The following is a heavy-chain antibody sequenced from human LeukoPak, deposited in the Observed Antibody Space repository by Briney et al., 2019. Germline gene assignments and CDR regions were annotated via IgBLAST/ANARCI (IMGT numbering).Heavy chain of an antibody. CDR3: ANLKAYGDSSWSWTSDD. Sequence: PGGSLRLSCAASGFTFNKYAMSWVRQAPGKGLEWVSTISGRGDSTYYADSVKGRFTISRDNSKNTLYLQMNSLRADDTAVYYCANLKAYGDSSWSWTSDDWGQGTLVTVSS. CDR2: ISGRGDST. CDR1: GFTFNKYA. V-gene: IGHV3-23*01. D-gene: IGHD4-17*01. J-gene: IGHJ4*02.